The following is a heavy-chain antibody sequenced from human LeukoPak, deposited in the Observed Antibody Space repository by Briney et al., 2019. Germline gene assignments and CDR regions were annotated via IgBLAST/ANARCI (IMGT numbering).Heavy chain of an antibody. D-gene: IGHD2-15*01. J-gene: IGHJ5*02. Sequence: ASVIVSCKASVYTLVNYYIQWVRQAPGQGFEWMGWINPDSGATDYARKFLGRVFMTADTSINTAYLELSRLTPDDTAVYYCGRGRSPYCSAGDCYLAWLDPWGQGSLVTVSS. CDR2: INPDSGAT. V-gene: IGHV1-2*02. CDR1: VYTLVNYY. CDR3: GRGRSPYCSAGDCYLAWLDP.